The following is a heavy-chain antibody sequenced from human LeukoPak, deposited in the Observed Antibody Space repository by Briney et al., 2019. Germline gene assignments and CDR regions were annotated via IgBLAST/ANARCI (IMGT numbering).Heavy chain of an antibody. J-gene: IGHJ4*02. CDR1: GFTISSYA. CDR2: ISGSGGST. CDR3: AKAKGYGHGFLFDY. D-gene: IGHD2-15*01. V-gene: IGHV3-23*01. Sequence: PGGSLRLSCADSGFTISSYAMSWVRQAPGKGLEWVSAISGSGGSTYYADSVKGRFTISRDNSKNTLYLQMNSLRAEDTAVYYCAKAKGYGHGFLFDYWGQGTLVTVSS.